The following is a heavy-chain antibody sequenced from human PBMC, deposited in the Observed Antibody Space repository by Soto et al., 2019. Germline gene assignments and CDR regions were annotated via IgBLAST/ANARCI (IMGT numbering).Heavy chain of an antibody. J-gene: IGHJ5*02. CDR1: GGSISSSNW. CDR2: IYHSGST. V-gene: IGHV4-4*02. Sequence: PSETLSLTCAVSGGSISSSNWWSWVRQPPGKGLEWIGEIYHSGSTNYNPSLKSRVTISVDKSKNQFSLKLSSVTAADTAVYYCAGDRAWGLTSRKRDSGFDPWGQGTLVTVSS. D-gene: IGHD7-27*01. CDR3: AGDRAWGLTSRKRDSGFDP.